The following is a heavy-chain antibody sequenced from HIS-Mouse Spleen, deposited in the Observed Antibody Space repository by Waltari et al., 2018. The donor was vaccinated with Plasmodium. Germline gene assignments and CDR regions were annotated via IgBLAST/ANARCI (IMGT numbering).Heavy chain of an antibody. CDR2: INHSGST. J-gene: IGHJ2*01. V-gene: IGHV4-34*01. D-gene: IGHD3-10*01. CDR1: GGSFSGYY. CDR3: ARGRVLGTSSGYFDL. Sequence: QVQLQQWGAGLLKPSETLSLTCAVYGGSFSGYYWGWIRQPPGKGLEWIGEINHSGSTNYNPSLKGRVTISVDTAKNQFSLKLSSVTAADTAVYYCARGRVLGTSSGYFDLWGRGTLVTVSS.